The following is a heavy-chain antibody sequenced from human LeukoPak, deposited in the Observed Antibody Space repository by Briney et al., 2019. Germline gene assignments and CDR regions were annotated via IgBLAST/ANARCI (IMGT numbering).Heavy chain of an antibody. CDR1: GGSISSGSYY. CDR2: IYTSGST. Sequence: SETLSLTCTVSGGSISSGSYYWSWIRQPAGKGLEWIGRIYTSGSTNYNPSVKSRVTISVDTSKNQFSLKLSFVTAADTAVYYCARDLGFTYYDFWSGYFMGDAFDIWGQGTMVTVSS. V-gene: IGHV4-61*02. J-gene: IGHJ3*02. CDR3: ARDLGFTYYDFWSGYFMGDAFDI. D-gene: IGHD3-3*01.